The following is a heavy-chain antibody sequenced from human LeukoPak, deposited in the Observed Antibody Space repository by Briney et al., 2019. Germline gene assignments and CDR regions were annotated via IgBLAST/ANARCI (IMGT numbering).Heavy chain of an antibody. V-gene: IGHV3-23*01. CDR1: EFPFDSYA. J-gene: IGHJ4*02. D-gene: IGHD6-19*01. Sequence: GGSLRLLCAASEFPFDSYAMNWVRQAPGKGLEWVSAISGSGANTYYVNSVKGRFTISRDNSKSTLFLQMDSLRAEDTAIYYCAKTSVSSGWPELFDFWGQGTLVTVSS. CDR2: ISGSGANT. CDR3: AKTSVSSGWPELFDF.